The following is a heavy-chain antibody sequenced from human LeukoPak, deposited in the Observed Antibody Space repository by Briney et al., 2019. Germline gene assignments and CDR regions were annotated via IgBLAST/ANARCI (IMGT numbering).Heavy chain of an antibody. CDR1: GGSISSSSYY. V-gene: IGHV4-39*01. J-gene: IGHJ6*02. D-gene: IGHD6-13*01. CDR3: ARLSASSWSHYYYGMDV. Sequence: PSEALSLTCTVSGGSISSSSYYWGWIRQPPGKGLEWIGSIYYSGSTYYNPSLKSRVTISVDTSKNQFSLKLSSVTAADTAVYYCARLSASSWSHYYYGMDVWGQGTTVTVSS. CDR2: IYYSGST.